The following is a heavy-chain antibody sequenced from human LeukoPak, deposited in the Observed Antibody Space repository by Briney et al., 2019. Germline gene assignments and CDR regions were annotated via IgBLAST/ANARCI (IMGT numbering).Heavy chain of an antibody. CDR1: GGSISSYY. J-gene: IGHJ4*02. CDR3: ARAGTYYYDSSGYLLYYFDY. D-gene: IGHD3-22*01. V-gene: IGHV4-59*08. Sequence: PSETLSLTCTVSGGSISSYYWSWIRQPPGKGLEWIGYIYYSGSTNYNPSLKSRVTISVDTSKNQFSLKLSSVTAADTAVYYCARAGTYYYDSSGYLLYYFDYWGQGTLVTVSS. CDR2: IYYSGST.